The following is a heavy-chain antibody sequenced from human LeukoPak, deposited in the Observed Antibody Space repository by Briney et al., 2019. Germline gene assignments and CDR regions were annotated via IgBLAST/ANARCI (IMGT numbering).Heavy chain of an antibody. CDR3: ARDSGGYDSPFDY. J-gene: IGHJ4*02. D-gene: IGHD5-12*01. CDR1: GGSISSYY. V-gene: IGHV4-59*01. CDR2: IYYSGST. Sequence: SETLSLTCTVSGGSISSYYWSWIRQPPGKGLEWIGYIYYSGSTNYNPSLKSRVTISVDTSKNQFSLKLSSVTAADTAVYYCARDSGGYDSPFDYWGQGTLVTVSS.